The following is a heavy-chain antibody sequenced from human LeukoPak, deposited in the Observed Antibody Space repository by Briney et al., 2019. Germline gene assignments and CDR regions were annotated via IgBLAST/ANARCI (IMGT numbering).Heavy chain of an antibody. V-gene: IGHV3-23*01. CDR2: ISGSGDNT. CDR1: GVTFNSDA. CDR3: ASAREYCTNSNCYEYFQD. D-gene: IGHD2-8*01. J-gene: IGHJ1*01. Sequence: SGGALRLSCATSGVTFNSDAMGSVRQAPGNGRYWVSLISGSGDNTYYTDSVRGRFTLSRDNSKNTVYLKMTSLRAEDTAVYYCASAREYCTNSNCYEYFQDWGQGTLVTVSS.